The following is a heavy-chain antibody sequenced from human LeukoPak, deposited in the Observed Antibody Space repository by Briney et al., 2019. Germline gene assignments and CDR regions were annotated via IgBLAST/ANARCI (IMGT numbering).Heavy chain of an antibody. CDR1: GYSISSGYY. CDR2: IYYSGNT. V-gene: IGHV4-61*01. Sequence: SETLSLTCTVSGYSISSGYYWGWIRQPPGKGLEWIGYIYYSGNTNYNPSLKSRLTISIDTSKTQFSLKLSSVTAADTAVYYCARVYYSSSYDYWYFNLWGRGTLVTVSS. D-gene: IGHD6-13*01. J-gene: IGHJ2*01. CDR3: ARVYYSSSYDYWYFNL.